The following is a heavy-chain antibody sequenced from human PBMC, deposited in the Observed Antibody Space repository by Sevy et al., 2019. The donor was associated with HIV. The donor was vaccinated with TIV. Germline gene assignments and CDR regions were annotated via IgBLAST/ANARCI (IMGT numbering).Heavy chain of an antibody. CDR2: IKSKTDGGTT. Sequence: GGSLRLSCAASGFTFSNAWMSWVRQAPGKGLEWVGRIKSKTDGGTTDYAAPLKGRFTISTDESKNTLYLQMNSLKTEDTAVYYCTTDTGISDFDFWSGRDDTFDNWGQGTMVTVSS. CDR3: TTDTGISDFDFWSGRDDTFDN. V-gene: IGHV3-15*01. D-gene: IGHD3-3*01. J-gene: IGHJ3*02. CDR1: GFTFSNAW.